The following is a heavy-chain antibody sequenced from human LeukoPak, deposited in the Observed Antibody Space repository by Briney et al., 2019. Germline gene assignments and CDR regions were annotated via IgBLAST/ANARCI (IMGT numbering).Heavy chain of an antibody. Sequence: GGSLRLSCAASGFTFSSYGMHWVRQAPGKGLEWVAVISYDGSNKYYADSVKGRFTISRDNSKNTLYLQMNSLRAEDTAVYFCVRDTPGDKKEIRGGYLGAVIRLNYFLMDVWGQGTTVIVSS. J-gene: IGHJ6*02. D-gene: IGHD3-16*01. CDR3: VRDTPGDKKEIRGGYLGAVIRLNYFLMDV. V-gene: IGHV3-30*03. CDR1: GFTFSSYG. CDR2: ISYDGSNK.